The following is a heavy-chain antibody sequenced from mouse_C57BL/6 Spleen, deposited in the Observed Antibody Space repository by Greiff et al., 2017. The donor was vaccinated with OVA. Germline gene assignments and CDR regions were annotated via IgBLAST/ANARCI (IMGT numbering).Heavy chain of an antibody. CDR3: AIYYYGSSYYFDY. D-gene: IGHD1-1*01. CDR2: INPNYGTT. J-gene: IGHJ2*01. CDR1: GYSFTDYN. Sequence: VQLQQPGPELVKPGASVKITCKASGYSFTDYNMNWVKQSNGKSLEWIGVINPNYGTTSYNQKFKGKATLTVDQSSSTAYMKLNSLTSEDSAVYYCAIYYYGSSYYFDYWGQGTTLTVSS. V-gene: IGHV1-39*01.